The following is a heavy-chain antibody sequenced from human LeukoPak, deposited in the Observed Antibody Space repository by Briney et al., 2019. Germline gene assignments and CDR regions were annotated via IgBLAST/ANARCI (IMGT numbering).Heavy chain of an antibody. CDR1: GGTFSSYA. CDR3: ARTQWELLNWFDP. D-gene: IGHD1-26*01. J-gene: IGHJ5*02. V-gene: IGHV1-69*05. CDR2: IIPIFGTA. Sequence: GSSVKVSCKXSGGTFSSYAISWVRQAPGQGLEWMGRIIPIFGTANYAQKFQGRVTITTDESTSTAYMELSSLRSEDTAVYYCARTQWELLNWFDPWGQGTLVTVSS.